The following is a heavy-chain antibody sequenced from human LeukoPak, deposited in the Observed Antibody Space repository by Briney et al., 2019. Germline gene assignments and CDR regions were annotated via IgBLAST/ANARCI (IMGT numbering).Heavy chain of an antibody. V-gene: IGHV4-38-2*02. Sequence: SETLSLTCTVSGDSFSYFYWSWIRQPPGKGLEWIGTIHHSGSADYNPSLKSRVTISLDTSKNQFSLNLSSVTAADTAIYYCARYIASAFNWFDPWGQGTLVTVSS. CDR2: IHHSGSA. J-gene: IGHJ5*02. D-gene: IGHD6-13*01. CDR3: ARYIASAFNWFDP. CDR1: GDSFSYFY.